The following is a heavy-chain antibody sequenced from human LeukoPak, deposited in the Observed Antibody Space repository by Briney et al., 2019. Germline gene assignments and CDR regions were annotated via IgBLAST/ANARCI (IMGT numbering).Heavy chain of an antibody. V-gene: IGHV1-8*03. J-gene: IGHJ4*02. CDR2: MNPNSGNT. CDR3: ARAVIRRTRFLEWLFFYYFDY. Sequence: ASVKVSCKASVYTFTSYDINWVRQATGRGLEWMGWMNPNSGNTGYAQKFQGRVTITRNTSISTAYMELSSLRSEDTAVYYCARAVIRRTRFLEWLFFYYFDYWGQGTLVTVSS. CDR1: VYTFTSYD. D-gene: IGHD3-3*01.